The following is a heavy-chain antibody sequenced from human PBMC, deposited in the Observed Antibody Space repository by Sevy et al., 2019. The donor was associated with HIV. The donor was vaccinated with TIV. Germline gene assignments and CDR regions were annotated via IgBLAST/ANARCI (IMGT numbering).Heavy chain of an antibody. CDR1: GFNFSNYA. Sequence: GGSLRLSCAASGFNFSNYAMSWVRQGPGKGPEWVSAISVGGKAYYADSVKGRFTISRDNSRNTLYLQMNNLRVEDAAVYYGAKGGDRAFDYWGQGTLVTVSS. D-gene: IGHD3-16*01. CDR2: ISVGGKA. CDR3: AKGGDRAFDY. J-gene: IGHJ4*02. V-gene: IGHV3-23*01.